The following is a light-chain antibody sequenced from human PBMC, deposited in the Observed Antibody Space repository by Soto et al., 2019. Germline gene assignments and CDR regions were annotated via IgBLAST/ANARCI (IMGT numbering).Light chain of an antibody. CDR2: SAS. CDR3: QEYLSTVLI. V-gene: IGKV4-1*01. J-gene: IGKJ4*01. Sequence: DIVMTQSPDSLAVSLGERATINCKSSQSLLYDSNNKYHLAWYQHKPGHPPKPLIYSASTRESGVPDRFSGIGSGTDLTLTSSSLQFEDVAIYYCQEYLSTVLIFGGGTKVEI. CDR1: QSLLYDSNNKYH.